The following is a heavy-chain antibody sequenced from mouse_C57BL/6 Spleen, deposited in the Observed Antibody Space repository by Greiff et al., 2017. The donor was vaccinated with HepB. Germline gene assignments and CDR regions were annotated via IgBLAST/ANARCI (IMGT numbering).Heavy chain of an antibody. J-gene: IGHJ2*01. V-gene: IGHV5-9*01. D-gene: IGHD2-1*01. CDR3: AKIYYCNYGYFDY. CDR1: GFTFSSYT. CDR2: ISGGGGNT. Sequence: EVKVVESGGGLVKPGGSLKLSCAASGFTFSSYTMSWVRQTPEKRLEWVATISGGGGNTYYPDSVKGRFTISRDNAKNTLYLQMSSLRSEDTALYYCAKIYYCNYGYFDYWGQGTTLTVSS.